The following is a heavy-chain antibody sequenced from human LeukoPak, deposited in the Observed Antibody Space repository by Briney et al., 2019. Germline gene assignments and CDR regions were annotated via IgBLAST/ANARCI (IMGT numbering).Heavy chain of an antibody. D-gene: IGHD3-10*01. V-gene: IGHV1-2*02. J-gene: IGHJ5*02. Sequence: ASVKVSCKASGYTFTGYYMHWVRQAPGQGLEWMGWINPNSGGTNYAQKFQGRVTMTRDTSISTAYMELSRLRSDDTAVYYCARDWWSTTTVRGVIRGNNWFDPWGQGTLVTVSS. CDR2: INPNSGGT. CDR1: GYTFTGYY. CDR3: ARDWWSTTTVRGVIRGNNWFDP.